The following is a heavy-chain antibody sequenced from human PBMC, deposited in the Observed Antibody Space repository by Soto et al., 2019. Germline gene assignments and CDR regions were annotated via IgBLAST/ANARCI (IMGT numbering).Heavy chain of an antibody. CDR3: ATQDGHGGKSPFDY. CDR2: IIPIFGTA. Sequence: QVQLVQSGAEVKKPGSSVKDSCKASGGTFSSYAISWVRQAPGQGLEWMGGIIPIFGTANYAQKCQGRVTITADESTSAAYMELSSLRSEDTAVYYCATQDGHGGKSPFDYWGQGTLVTVSS. CDR1: GGTFSSYA. J-gene: IGHJ4*02. D-gene: IGHD2-15*01. V-gene: IGHV1-69*12.